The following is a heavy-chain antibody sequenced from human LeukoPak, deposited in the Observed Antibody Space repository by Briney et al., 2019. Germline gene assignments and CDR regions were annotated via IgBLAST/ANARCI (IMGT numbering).Heavy chain of an antibody. D-gene: IGHD1-14*01. Sequence: SETLALTCTVSGGSISSYYWSWIRQPPGKGLEWIAYIYYSGNTNYNPSLKSRVTISVDTSKNQFSLTLNSVTATDTAVYYCARHPPSYKGAFDIWGQGTMVTVSS. CDR2: IYYSGNT. V-gene: IGHV4-59*08. CDR1: GGSISSYY. J-gene: IGHJ3*02. CDR3: ARHPPSYKGAFDI.